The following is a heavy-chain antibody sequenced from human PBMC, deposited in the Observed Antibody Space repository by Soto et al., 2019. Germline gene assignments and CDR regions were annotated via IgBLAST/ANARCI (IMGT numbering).Heavy chain of an antibody. CDR2: ISYDGSNK. D-gene: IGHD2-8*01. V-gene: IGHV3-30*18. Sequence: PGGSLRLSCAASGFTFSSYGMHWVRQAPGKGLEWVAVISYDGSNKYYADSVKGRFTISRDNSKNTLYLQMNSLRAEDTAVYYCAKDRVMIVLMVYAQEVPPYGMDVWGQGTTVTVSS. CDR3: AKDRVMIVLMVYAQEVPPYGMDV. J-gene: IGHJ6*02. CDR1: GFTFSSYG.